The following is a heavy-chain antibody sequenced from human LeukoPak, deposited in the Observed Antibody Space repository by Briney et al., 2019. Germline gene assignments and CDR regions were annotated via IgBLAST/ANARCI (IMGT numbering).Heavy chain of an antibody. CDR3: ARGRGGSGAKAYFDY. CDR2: INHSGST. J-gene: IGHJ4*02. Sequence: SEALSLTCAVYGGSFSGYYWSWIRRPPGKGLEWIGEINHSGSTNYNPSLKSRVTISVDTSKNQFSLKLSPVTAADTGVYHCARGRGGSGAKAYFDYWRQGTLVTVSS. V-gene: IGHV4-34*01. CDR1: GGSFSGYY. D-gene: IGHD3-10*01.